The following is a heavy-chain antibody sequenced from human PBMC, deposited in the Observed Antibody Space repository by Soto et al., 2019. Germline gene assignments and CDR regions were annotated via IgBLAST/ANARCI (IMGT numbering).Heavy chain of an antibody. CDR3: AKTRPPLSIGCVDY. Sequence: EVQLLESGGGLVQPGGSLGLSCAASGFTFRSYAMSWVRQTPGKGLEWVSYIGAGGGTTYYADSVKGRFTISRDNSKNTLYLRVNNLRDEDTAVYFCAKTRPPLSIGCVDYWGQGTLVTVSS. V-gene: IGHV3-23*01. CDR1: GFTFRSYA. J-gene: IGHJ4*02. CDR2: IGAGGGTT. D-gene: IGHD1-26*01.